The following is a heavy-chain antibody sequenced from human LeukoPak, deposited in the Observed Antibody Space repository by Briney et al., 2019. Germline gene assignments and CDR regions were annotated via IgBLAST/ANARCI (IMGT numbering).Heavy chain of an antibody. CDR1: GFTFSSYG. CDR3: AKGPMIAQYFHH. J-gene: IGHJ1*01. Sequence: GRSLRLSCAASGFTFSSYGMHWVRQAPGKGLEWVAVIWYDGSNKYYADSVKGRFTISRDNSKNTLYLQMSSLRADDTAMYYCAKGPMIAQYFHHWGQGTLVTVSS. CDR2: IWYDGSNK. V-gene: IGHV3-33*06. D-gene: IGHD3-22*01.